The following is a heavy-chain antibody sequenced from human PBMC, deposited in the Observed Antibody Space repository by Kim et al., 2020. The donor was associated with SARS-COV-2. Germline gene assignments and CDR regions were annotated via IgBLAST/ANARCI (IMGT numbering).Heavy chain of an antibody. CDR3: ARHEGDIVVVPTAPGAFRV. D-gene: IGHD2-2*01. J-gene: IGHJ3*01. CDR1: GYTFANYW. CDR2: INPVDSET. V-gene: IGHV5-51*01. Sequence: GESLKISCEGSGYTFANYWIAWVRQTPGKGLEWVGIINPVDSETRYSPSFQGQVTISTDKSIGAAYLHWNSLKAPDTAIYYCARHEGDIVVVPTAPGAFRVRGQATMVTVSA.